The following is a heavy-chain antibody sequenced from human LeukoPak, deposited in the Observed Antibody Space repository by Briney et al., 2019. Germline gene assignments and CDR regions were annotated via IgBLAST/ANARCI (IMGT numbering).Heavy chain of an antibody. V-gene: IGHV3-20*04. D-gene: IGHD3-22*01. J-gene: IGHJ4*02. CDR2: INWNGDST. Sequence: PGGSLRLSCAASGFSFDDYGLTWGRPAPGTGLEWVSGINWNGDSTDYADSVKGRFTISRDNAKNSLYLQMNSLRAEDTALYYCARDLRVVITGSFDSWGQGTLVTVSS. CDR1: GFSFDDYG. CDR3: ARDLRVVITGSFDS.